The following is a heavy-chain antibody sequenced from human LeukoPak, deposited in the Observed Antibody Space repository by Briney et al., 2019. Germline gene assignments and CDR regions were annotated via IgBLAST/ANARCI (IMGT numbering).Heavy chain of an antibody. V-gene: IGHV4-34*01. CDR3: ARMSNQYSSSWYPYYFDY. J-gene: IGHJ4*02. Sequence: PSETLSLTCAVYGGSFSGYYWSWIRQPPGKGLEWIGEINHSGSTNYNPSLKRRVTISVDTSKNQFSLKLSSVTAADTAVYYCARMSNQYSSSWYPYYFDYWGQGTLVTVSS. CDR2: INHSGST. D-gene: IGHD6-13*01. CDR1: GGSFSGYY.